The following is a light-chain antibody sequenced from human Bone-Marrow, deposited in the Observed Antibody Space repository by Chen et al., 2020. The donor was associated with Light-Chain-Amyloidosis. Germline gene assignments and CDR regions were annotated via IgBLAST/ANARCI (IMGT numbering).Light chain of an antibody. CDR3: QQYGTSPLT. V-gene: IGKV3-20*01. CDR2: GSS. Sequence: EIVLTQSPGTLSLSPVEGANLSCRASQTISSNYLTWYQQKFGQAPRLLIYGSSSRATGIPDRFTGSGSGTDFTLTINRLEPEDFAMYYCQQYGTSPLTFGGGTKVEIK. J-gene: IGKJ4*01. CDR1: QTISSNY.